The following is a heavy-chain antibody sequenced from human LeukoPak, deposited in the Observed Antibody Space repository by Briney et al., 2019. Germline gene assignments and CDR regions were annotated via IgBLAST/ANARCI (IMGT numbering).Heavy chain of an antibody. CDR1: GFTFSSYA. V-gene: IGHV3-23*01. D-gene: IGHD3-22*01. CDR2: ISGGGGST. J-gene: IGHJ4*02. Sequence: PGGSLRLSCAASGFTFSSYAMSWVRQAPGKGLEWVSAISGGGGSTYYADSVKGRFTIPRDNSKNTLYLQMNSLRAEDTAVYYRAKGGYYDSNGYGYHYFDYWGQGTLVTVSS. CDR3: AKGGYYDSNGYGYHYFDY.